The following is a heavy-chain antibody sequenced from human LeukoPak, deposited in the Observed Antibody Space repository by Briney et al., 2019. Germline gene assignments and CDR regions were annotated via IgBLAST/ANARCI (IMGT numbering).Heavy chain of an antibody. CDR2: IYYSGST. J-gene: IGHJ5*02. V-gene: IGHV4-39*01. CDR1: GGSISSSSYY. CDR3: ARQEGEDIVVVVAAGNWFDP. Sequence: SETLSLTCTVSGGSISSSSYYWGWIRQPPGKGLEWIGSIYYSGSTYYNPSLKSRVTISVDTSKNQFSLKLSSVTAADTAEYYCARQEGEDIVVVVAAGNWFDPWGQGTLVTVSS. D-gene: IGHD2-15*01.